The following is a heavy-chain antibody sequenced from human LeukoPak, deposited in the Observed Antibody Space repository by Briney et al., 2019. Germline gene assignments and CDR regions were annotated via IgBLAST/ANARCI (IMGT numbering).Heavy chain of an antibody. CDR1: GFTLSSYW. Sequence: PGGSLRLSCAASGFTLSSYWMHWVRQAPGTGPVWVSYIDNDGTHTAYADSVRGRFTVSRDNAKNMLVLQMNGLRAEDTAIYYCTRGGFDHNMDVWGKGTMVTVSS. CDR3: TRGGFDHNMDV. J-gene: IGHJ6*03. CDR2: IDNDGTHT. D-gene: IGHD3-9*01. V-gene: IGHV3-74*01.